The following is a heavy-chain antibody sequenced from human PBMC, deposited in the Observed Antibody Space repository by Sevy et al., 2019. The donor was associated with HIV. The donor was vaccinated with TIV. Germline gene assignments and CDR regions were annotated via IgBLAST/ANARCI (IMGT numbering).Heavy chain of an antibody. Sequence: GGSLRLSCAASGFSFSNYWMSWVRQAPGKGLEWVANIKRDGSEKYYVASVKGRFTISRENAKTSLFLQMNSLRGEDTAVYYCARDCSSASCLWGMDVWGQGTTVTVSS. V-gene: IGHV3-7*03. CDR2: IKRDGSEK. D-gene: IGHD2-2*01. J-gene: IGHJ6*02. CDR3: ARDCSSASCLWGMDV. CDR1: GFSFSNYW.